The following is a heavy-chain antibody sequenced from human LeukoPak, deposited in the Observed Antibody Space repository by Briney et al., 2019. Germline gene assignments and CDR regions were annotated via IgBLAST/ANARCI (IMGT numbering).Heavy chain of an antibody. CDR3: ARDSSSWYWYYYMDV. Sequence: PGGSLRLSCVASGFTFSSYSMNWVRQAPGKGLEWVSSISSSSSYIYYADSVKGRFTISRDNAKNSLYLQMNSLRAEDTAVYYCARDSSSWYWYYYMDVWGKGTTVTVSS. CDR2: ISSSSSYI. J-gene: IGHJ6*03. V-gene: IGHV3-21*01. CDR1: GFTFSSYS. D-gene: IGHD6-13*01.